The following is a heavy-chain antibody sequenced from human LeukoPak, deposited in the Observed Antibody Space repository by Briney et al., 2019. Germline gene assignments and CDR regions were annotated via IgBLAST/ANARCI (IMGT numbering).Heavy chain of an antibody. J-gene: IGHJ4*02. CDR2: INPSGGST. CDR3: ARDVRPYGSGSCFDY. D-gene: IGHD3-10*01. V-gene: IGHV1-46*01. CDR1: GYTFTSYY. Sequence: ASVKVSCKASGYTFTSYYMHWVRQAPGQGLEWMGIINPSGGSTSYAQKFQGRVTMTRDTSTSTVYMELSSLRSEDTAVYYCARDVRPYGSGSCFDYWGQGTLVTVSS.